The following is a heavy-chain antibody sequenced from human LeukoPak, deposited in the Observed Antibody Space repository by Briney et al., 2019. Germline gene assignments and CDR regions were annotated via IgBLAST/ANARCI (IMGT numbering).Heavy chain of an antibody. Sequence: ASVKVSCKASGYTFTSYGISWVRQAPGQGLEWMGWISAYNGNTNYAQKLQGRVTMTTDTSTSTAYMELRSLRSDDTAVYYCARGYSSGWPYYYYYYGMDVWGQGTTVTVSS. J-gene: IGHJ6*02. CDR2: ISAYNGNT. D-gene: IGHD6-19*01. CDR1: GYTFTSYG. CDR3: ARGYSSGWPYYYYYYGMDV. V-gene: IGHV1-18*01.